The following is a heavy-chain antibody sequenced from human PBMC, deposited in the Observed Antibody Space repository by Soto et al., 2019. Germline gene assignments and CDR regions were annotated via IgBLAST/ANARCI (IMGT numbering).Heavy chain of an antibody. CDR3: ARTPLTFGGVIAYY. CDR2: ISWDGGST. D-gene: IGHD3-16*02. Sequence: PGGSLRLSCAASGFTFDDYTMHWVRQAPGKGLEWVSLISWDGGSTYYADSVKGRFTISRDNAKNSLYLQMNSLRAEDTAVYYCARTPLTFGGVIAYYWGQGTLVTVSS. J-gene: IGHJ4*02. CDR1: GFTFDDYT. V-gene: IGHV3-43*01.